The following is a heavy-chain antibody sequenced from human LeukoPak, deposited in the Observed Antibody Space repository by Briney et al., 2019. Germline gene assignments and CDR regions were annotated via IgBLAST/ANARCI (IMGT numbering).Heavy chain of an antibody. V-gene: IGHV3-66*01. J-gene: IGHJ6*02. CDR2: IYPGGST. D-gene: IGHD4-17*01. Sequence: GGSLRLSCSASGFTVSFSCMTWVRQAPGKGLEWVSLIYPGGSTYYADSVEGRFTISRDNSKNTLYLQMNSLRAEDTAVYYCARTTGDDYQNYGLDVWGQGTTVTVSS. CDR1: GFTVSFSC. CDR3: ARTTGDDYQNYGLDV.